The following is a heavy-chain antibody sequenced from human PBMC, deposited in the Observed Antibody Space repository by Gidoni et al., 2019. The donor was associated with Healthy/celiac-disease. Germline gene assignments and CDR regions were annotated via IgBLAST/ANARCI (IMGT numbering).Heavy chain of an antibody. V-gene: IGHV3-7*01. CDR3: ARDRPVVPAAIFYYYMDV. CDR1: GFTFSSYW. CDR2: IKQDGREK. D-gene: IGHD2-2*01. Sequence: SCAASGFTFSSYWMSWVRQAPGKGLEWVANIKQDGREKYYVDSVKGRFTISRDNAKNSLYLQMNSLRAEYTAVYYCARDRPVVPAAIFYYYMDVWGKGTTVTVSS. J-gene: IGHJ6*03.